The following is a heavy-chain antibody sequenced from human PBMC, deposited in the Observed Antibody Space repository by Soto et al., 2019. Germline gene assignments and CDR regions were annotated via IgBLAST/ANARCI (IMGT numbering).Heavy chain of an antibody. D-gene: IGHD3-22*01. J-gene: IGHJ4*02. CDR2: IIPIFGTA. V-gene: IGHV1-69*13. CDR1: GGTFSSYA. CDR3: ARAPYYYDSSGYLQPHFDY. Sequence: SVKVSCKASGGTFSSYAISWVRQAPGQGLEWMGGIIPIFGTANYAQKFQGRVTITADESTSTAYMELSSLRSEDTAVYYCARAPYYYDSSGYLQPHFDYWGQGTLVTVSS.